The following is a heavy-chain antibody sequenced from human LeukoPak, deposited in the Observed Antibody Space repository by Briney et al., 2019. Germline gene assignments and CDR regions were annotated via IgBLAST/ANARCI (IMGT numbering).Heavy chain of an antibody. CDR3: ATHSSSWYEYFQH. Sequence: WGSLRLSCAASGFTFSSYAMSWVRQAPGEGLEWVSAISGSGGSTYYADSVKGRFTISRDNSKNTLYLQMNSLRAEDTAVYYCATHSSSWYEYFQHWGQGTLVTVSS. J-gene: IGHJ1*01. CDR2: ISGSGGST. V-gene: IGHV3-23*01. CDR1: GFTFSSYA. D-gene: IGHD6-13*01.